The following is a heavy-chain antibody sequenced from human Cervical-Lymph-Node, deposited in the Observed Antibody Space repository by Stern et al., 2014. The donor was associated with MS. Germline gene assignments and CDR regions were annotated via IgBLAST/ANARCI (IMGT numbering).Heavy chain of an antibody. J-gene: IGHJ6*02. V-gene: IGHV3-21*01. CDR3: ARDSLSFYDILTGPNGMDV. CDR2: ISGSSSYI. CDR1: GFTFSSYS. Sequence: EVQLVESGGGLVKPGGSLRLSCAASGFTFSSYSMTWVRQAPGKGLEWVSSISGSSSYIYYADSMKGRFTVSRDNAQKSLFLQMNSLRAEDTAVYYCARDSLSFYDILTGPNGMDVWGQGTTVTVSS. D-gene: IGHD3-9*01.